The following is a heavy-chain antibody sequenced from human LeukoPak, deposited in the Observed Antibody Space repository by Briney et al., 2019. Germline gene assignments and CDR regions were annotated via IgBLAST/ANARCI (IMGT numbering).Heavy chain of an antibody. CDR1: GGSISSYY. CDR2: IYYSGST. Sequence: SETLSLTCTVSGGSISSYYWSWIRQPPGKGLEWIGYIYYSGSTNYNPSLKSRVTMSVDTSKNQFSLKLSSVTAADTAVYYCARGRDDAFDIWGQGTMVTVSS. CDR3: ARGRDDAFDI. V-gene: IGHV4-59*12. J-gene: IGHJ3*02.